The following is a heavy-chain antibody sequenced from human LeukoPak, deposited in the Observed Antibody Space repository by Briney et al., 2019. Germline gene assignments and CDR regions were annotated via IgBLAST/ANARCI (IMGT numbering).Heavy chain of an antibody. J-gene: IGHJ4*02. CDR2: INHSGTT. Sequence: SETLSLTCAVSGGSLSGHYCTWIRQTPGKGLEWIGEINHSGTTNYNPSLKSRVAISVDTSKNLCSLRLTSVTAADTAVYYCARDPCSRSSCPLRYWGQGTQVTVSS. D-gene: IGHD6-13*01. V-gene: IGHV4-34*01. CDR1: GGSLSGHY. CDR3: ARDPCSRSSCPLRY.